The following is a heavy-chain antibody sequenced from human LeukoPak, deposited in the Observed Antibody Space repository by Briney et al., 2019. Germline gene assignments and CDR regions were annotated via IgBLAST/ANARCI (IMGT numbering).Heavy chain of an antibody. CDR1: GYTFTSYY. J-gene: IGHJ4*02. CDR3: ARNLGTVTGFDY. Sequence: ASVKVSCKASGYTFTSYYMHWVRQAPGQGLEWMGIINPSGGSTSYAQKFQGRVTMTRDTSTSTVYMELGSLRSEDTAVYYCARNLGTVTGFDYWGQGTLVTVSS. V-gene: IGHV1-46*01. D-gene: IGHD4-17*01. CDR2: INPSGGST.